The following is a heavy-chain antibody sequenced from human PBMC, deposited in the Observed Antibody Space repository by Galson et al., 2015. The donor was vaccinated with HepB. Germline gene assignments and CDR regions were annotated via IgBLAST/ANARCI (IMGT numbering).Heavy chain of an antibody. J-gene: IGHJ3*02. CDR2: INPSGGST. D-gene: IGHD1-26*01. CDR1: GYTFTSYY. Sequence: SVKVSCKASGYTFTSYYMHWVRQAPGQGLEWMGIINPSGGSTSYAQKFQGRVTMTRDTSTSTVYMELSSLRSEDTAVYYCARENWGRGIVGALAFDIWGQGTMVTVSS. V-gene: IGHV1-46*01. CDR3: ARENWGRGIVGALAFDI.